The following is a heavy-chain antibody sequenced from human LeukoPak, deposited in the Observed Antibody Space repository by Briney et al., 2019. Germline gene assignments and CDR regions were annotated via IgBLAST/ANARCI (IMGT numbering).Heavy chain of an antibody. J-gene: IGHJ4*02. CDR3: ARLRGYSYGYGVFDY. V-gene: IGHV4-34*01. CDR2: INHSGST. Sequence: PSETLSLTCAVYGGSFSGYYWSWIRQPPGKGLEWIGEINHSGSTNYNPSLKSRVTISVDTSKNQFSLKLSSVTAADTAVYYCARLRGYSYGYGVFDYWGQGTLVTVSS. D-gene: IGHD5-18*01. CDR1: GGSFSGYY.